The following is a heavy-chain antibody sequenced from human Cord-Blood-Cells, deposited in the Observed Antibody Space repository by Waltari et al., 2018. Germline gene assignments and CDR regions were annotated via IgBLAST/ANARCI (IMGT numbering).Heavy chain of an antibody. CDR3: AKDITIFGVVIIDY. Sequence: EVQLLESGGGLVQPGGSLRLPCAASGFSFSSSALSWVRPAPGKGLEWVSAISGSGGSTYYADSVKGRFTISRDNSKNTLYLQMNSLRAEDTAVYYCAKDITIFGVVIIDYWGQGTLVTVSS. D-gene: IGHD3-3*01. V-gene: IGHV3-23*01. CDR2: ISGSGGST. CDR1: GFSFSSSA. J-gene: IGHJ4*02.